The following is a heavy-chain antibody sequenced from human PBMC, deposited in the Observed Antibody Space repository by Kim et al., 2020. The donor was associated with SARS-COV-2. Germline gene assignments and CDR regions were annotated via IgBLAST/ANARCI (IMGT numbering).Heavy chain of an antibody. J-gene: IGHJ4*02. CDR2: INHSGST. Sequence: SETLSLTCAVYGGSFSGYYWSWIRQPPGKGLEWIGEINHSGSTNYNPSLKSRVTISVDTSKNQFSLKLSSVTAADTAVYYCASIAARPKVVEYWGQGTLVTVSS. CDR1: GGSFSGYY. CDR3: ASIAARPKVVEY. D-gene: IGHD6-6*01. V-gene: IGHV4-34*01.